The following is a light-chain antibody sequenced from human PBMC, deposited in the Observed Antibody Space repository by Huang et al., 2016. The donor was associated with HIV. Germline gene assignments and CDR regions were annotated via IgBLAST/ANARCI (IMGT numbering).Light chain of an antibody. Sequence: IVMTQSPLSLPVTPGAPASISCRSSQSLLHSNGNNYLEWYLQKPGQSPQLLIYLGSNRASGVPDRFSGSGSGTDFTLKISRVEAEDVGVYYCMQSLQTPLTFGGGTKVEIK. CDR1: QSLLHSNGNNY. V-gene: IGKV2-28*01. CDR3: MQSLQTPLT. J-gene: IGKJ4*01. CDR2: LGS.